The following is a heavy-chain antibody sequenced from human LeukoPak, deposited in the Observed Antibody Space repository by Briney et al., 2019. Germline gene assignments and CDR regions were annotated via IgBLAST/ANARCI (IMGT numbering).Heavy chain of an antibody. CDR1: GFTFGDYV. CDR3: TRGYDSSGYYGRRIYYYGMDV. V-gene: IGHV3-49*04. Sequence: GGSLRLSCRSSGFTFGDYVMGWVRQAPGKALEWVGFIRSKAYGGTTEYAASVKGRFTISRDDSKSIAYLQMNSLKTEDTALYYCTRGYDSSGYYGRRIYYYGMDVWGQGTTVTVSS. D-gene: IGHD3-22*01. CDR2: IRSKAYGGTT. J-gene: IGHJ6*02.